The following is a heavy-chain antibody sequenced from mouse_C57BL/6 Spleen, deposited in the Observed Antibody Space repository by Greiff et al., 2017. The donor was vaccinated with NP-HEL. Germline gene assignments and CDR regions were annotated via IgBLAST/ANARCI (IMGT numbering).Heavy chain of an antibody. CDR2: IRYSGST. Sequence: EVQLKESGPGLVKPSQSLSLTCTVTGYSITSDYAWNWIRQFPGNKPEWMGYIRYSGSTSYNPSLKSRISITRDTSKNQFFLQLNSVTTEDTATYYCARSRDGYGYFDYWGQGTTLTVSS. J-gene: IGHJ2*01. D-gene: IGHD2-2*01. V-gene: IGHV3-2*02. CDR3: ARSRDGYGYFDY. CDR1: GYSITSDYA.